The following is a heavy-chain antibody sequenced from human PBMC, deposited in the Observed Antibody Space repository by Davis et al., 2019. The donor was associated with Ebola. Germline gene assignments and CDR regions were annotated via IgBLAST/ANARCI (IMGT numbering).Heavy chain of an antibody. Sequence: SETLSLTCTVSGGSISSGDYYWSWIRQPPGKGLEWIGYIYYSGSTYYNPSLKSRVTISVDTSKNQFSLKLSSVTAADTAVYYCARAGKGSSSWQHYYYGMDVWGQGTTVTVSS. D-gene: IGHD6-13*01. CDR1: GGSISSGDYY. CDR3: ARAGKGSSSWQHYYYGMDV. J-gene: IGHJ6*02. CDR2: IYYSGST. V-gene: IGHV4-30-4*02.